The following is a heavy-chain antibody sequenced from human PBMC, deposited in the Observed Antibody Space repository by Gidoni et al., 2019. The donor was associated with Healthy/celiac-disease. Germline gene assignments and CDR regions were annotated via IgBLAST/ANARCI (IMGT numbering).Heavy chain of an antibody. J-gene: IGHJ6*02. D-gene: IGHD3-10*01. CDR2: ISSSSSYT. CDR3: ARDRRWFGELADPYGMDV. Sequence: QVQLVASGGGLVKPVGSLILSCAASGFTFSDYYISWIRQAPGKGLEWVSYISSSSSYTNYADSVKGRFTISRDNAKNSLYLQMNSLRAEDTAVYYCARDRRWFGELADPYGMDVWGQGTTVTVSS. CDR1: GFTFSDYY. V-gene: IGHV3-11*05.